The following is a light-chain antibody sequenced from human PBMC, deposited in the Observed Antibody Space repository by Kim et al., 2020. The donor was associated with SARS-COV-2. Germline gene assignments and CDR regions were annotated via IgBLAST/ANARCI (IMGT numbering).Light chain of an antibody. CDR1: QYISIY. CDR2: DAS. Sequence: DIVLTQSPATLSLSPGERATLSCRASQYISIYLAWYQQKPGQAPRLLIYDASTRATGIPPRFSGRGSGTDFTLTISSLEPEDFAVYYCKQRSSWPPFGQGTRLEIK. J-gene: IGKJ5*01. V-gene: IGKV3-11*01. CDR3: KQRSSWPP.